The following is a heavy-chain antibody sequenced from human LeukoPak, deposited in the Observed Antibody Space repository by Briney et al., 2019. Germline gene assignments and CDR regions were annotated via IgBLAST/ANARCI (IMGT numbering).Heavy chain of an antibody. J-gene: IGHJ4*02. CDR2: ISYDGSNK. CDR1: GFTFSSYG. Sequence: GGSLRLSCAASGFTFSSYGMHWVRQAPGKGLEWVAVISYDGSNKYYADSVKGRFTISRDNSKNTLFLQMNSLRAEDTAVYYCAKRLLYYYGSGSYIDYWGQGTLVTVSS. D-gene: IGHD3-10*01. V-gene: IGHV3-30*18. CDR3: AKRLLYYYGSGSYIDY.